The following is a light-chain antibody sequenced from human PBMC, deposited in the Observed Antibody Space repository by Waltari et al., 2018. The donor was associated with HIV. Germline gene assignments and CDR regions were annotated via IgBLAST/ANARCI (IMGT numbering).Light chain of an antibody. V-gene: IGKV3D-20*01. Sequence: DIVLTQSPATLSLSPGERATLSCGASQSVTRNYLAWYQQKRGLAPRLLIYDAASRATGIPDRFSGSGSGTDFTLTITRLEPEDFAVYYCQQYATSPTFGQGTKV. J-gene: IGKJ1*01. CDR3: QQYATSPT. CDR1: QSVTRNY. CDR2: DAA.